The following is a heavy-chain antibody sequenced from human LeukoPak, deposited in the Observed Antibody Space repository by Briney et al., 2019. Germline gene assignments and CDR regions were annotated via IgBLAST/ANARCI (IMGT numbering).Heavy chain of an antibody. D-gene: IGHD3-3*01. CDR3: ARDRRGNYDFWSLTMDV. CDR1: GYTFTSYY. J-gene: IGHJ6*04. Sequence: ASVKVSCKASGYTFTSYYMHWVRQAPGQGLEWMGIINPSGGSTSYAQTFQGRVTMTRDTSTSTVYMELSSLRSEDTAVYYCARDRRGNYDFWSLTMDVWGKGTTVTVSS. V-gene: IGHV1-46*01. CDR2: INPSGGST.